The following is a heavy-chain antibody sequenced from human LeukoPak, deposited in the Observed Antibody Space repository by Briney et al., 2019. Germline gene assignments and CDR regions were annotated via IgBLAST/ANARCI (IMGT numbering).Heavy chain of an antibody. D-gene: IGHD6-13*01. J-gene: IGHJ4*02. V-gene: IGHV3-21*01. CDR2: ISSGSTYI. CDR3: ASLGLTAAGTPDFDY. CDR1: EFTFSSYS. Sequence: GGSLRLSCAGSEFTFSSYSMNWVRQTPGMGLEWVSSISSGSTYIYYADSLQGRIGISRDNAKNSVYLQMNSLRAEDTAVYYCASLGLTAAGTPDFDYWGQGTLVTVSP.